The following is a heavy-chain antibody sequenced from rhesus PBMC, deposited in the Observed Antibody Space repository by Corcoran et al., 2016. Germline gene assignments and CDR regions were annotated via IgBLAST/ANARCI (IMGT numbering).Heavy chain of an antibody. J-gene: IGHJ3*01. CDR2: LHGIVGDT. CDR3: AKMVSSWNNPAFEF. CDR1: GGSITNYS. V-gene: IGHV4-160*01. Sequence: QVQLQESGPGLVKPSETLSLTCAVSGGSITNYSCLWILQPHGQGLEWIGRLHGIVGDTDYRPSLKSRVTISIDTSKNQPSLKLTSVTAADTAVYFCAKMVSSWNNPAFEFWGQGLRVTVSS. D-gene: IGHD1-20*01.